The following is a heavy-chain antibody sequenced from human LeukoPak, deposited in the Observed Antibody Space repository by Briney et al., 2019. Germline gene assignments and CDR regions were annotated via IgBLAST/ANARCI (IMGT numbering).Heavy chain of an antibody. CDR3: AGMGIATAGAQFDY. CDR2: IYSGGST. CDR1: GFTVSSNY. J-gene: IGHJ4*02. D-gene: IGHD6-13*01. V-gene: IGHV3-53*01. Sequence: PGGSLRLSCAASGFTVSSNYMSWVRQAPGKGLEWVSVIYSGGSTYYADSVKGRFTISRDNSKNTLYLQMNSLRVEDTAVYYCAGMGIATAGAQFDYWGRGTLVTVSS.